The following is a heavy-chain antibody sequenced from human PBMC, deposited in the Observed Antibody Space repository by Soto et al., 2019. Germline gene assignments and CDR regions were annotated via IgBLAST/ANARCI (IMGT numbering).Heavy chain of an antibody. Sequence: EVQLVESGGGLVQPGGSLRISCAASGFTFSGYWMHWVRQAPGKGLVWVSRIKSDGSTTNYADSVKGRFTMSRDNAKNTLYLQMNSLGAEDTAVYSCARGNYGMDVWSQGTPVTFYS. CDR2: IKSDGSTT. CDR3: ARGNYGMDV. CDR1: GFTFSGYW. V-gene: IGHV3-74*01. J-gene: IGHJ6*02.